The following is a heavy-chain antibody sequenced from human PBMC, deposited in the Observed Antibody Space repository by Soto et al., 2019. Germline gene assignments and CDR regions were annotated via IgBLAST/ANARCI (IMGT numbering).Heavy chain of an antibody. Sequence: QVQLVQSGAEVKKPGSSVKVSCKASGGTFSSYAISWVRQAPGQGLEWMGGIIPIFGTANYAQKFQGRVTITADESTSAAYMELSSLRSEDTAVYYCARVRGGYSYGIPVTYYYYGMDVWGQGTTVTVSS. CDR1: GGTFSSYA. D-gene: IGHD5-18*01. V-gene: IGHV1-69*01. J-gene: IGHJ6*02. CDR3: ARVRGGYSYGIPVTYYYYGMDV. CDR2: IIPIFGTA.